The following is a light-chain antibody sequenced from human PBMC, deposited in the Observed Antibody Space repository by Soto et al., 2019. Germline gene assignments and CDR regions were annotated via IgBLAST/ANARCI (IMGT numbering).Light chain of an antibody. CDR1: PSNIGAGFD. CDR2: GTT. J-gene: IGLJ3*02. V-gene: IGLV1-40*01. CDR3: QSYDTSLSGAWV. Sequence: QSVLTQPPSVSGAPGQRITISCTGSPSNIGAGFDVHWYQQFPGTAPKLLIYGTTSRPSGAPDRFSGSQSGTSASLAITGLQAGDEADYYCQSYDTSLSGAWVFGGGTKLTVL.